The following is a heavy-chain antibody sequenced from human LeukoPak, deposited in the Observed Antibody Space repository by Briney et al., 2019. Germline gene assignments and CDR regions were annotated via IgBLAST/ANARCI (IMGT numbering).Heavy chain of an antibody. J-gene: IGHJ4*02. CDR1: GYSISSGYY. Sequence: SETLSLTCTVSGYSISSGYYWGWIRQPPGKGPEWIGSIYHSGSTYYNPSLKSRVTISVDTSKNQFSLKLSSVTAADTAVYYCAREGMTTVTREFDYWGQGTLVTVSS. CDR2: IYHSGST. CDR3: AREGMTTVTREFDY. D-gene: IGHD4-17*01. V-gene: IGHV4-38-2*02.